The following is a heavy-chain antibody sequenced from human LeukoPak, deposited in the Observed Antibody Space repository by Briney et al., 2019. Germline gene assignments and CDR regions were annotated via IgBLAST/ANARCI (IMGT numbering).Heavy chain of an antibody. D-gene: IGHD6-19*01. CDR1: GFTFSSYG. Sequence: PGGSLRLSCAASGFTFSSYGMHWVRQAPGKGLEWVAVISYDGSNKYYADSVKGRFTISRDNSKNTLYLQMNSLRAEDTAVYHCAKDPLYSSGWYPPVDYYYGMDVWGQGTTVTVSS. J-gene: IGHJ6*02. CDR3: AKDPLYSSGWYPPVDYYYGMDV. CDR2: ISYDGSNK. V-gene: IGHV3-30*18.